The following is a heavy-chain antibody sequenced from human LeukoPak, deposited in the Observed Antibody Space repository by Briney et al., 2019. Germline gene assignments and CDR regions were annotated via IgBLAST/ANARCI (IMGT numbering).Heavy chain of an antibody. V-gene: IGHV4-34*01. Sequence: PSETLSLTCAVYGGSFSGYYWSWIRQPPGKGLEWIGEINHSGSTNYNPSLKSRVTISVDTSKNQFSLKLSSVTAADTAVYYCASTGVVGRFLEWSPVRTKNFDYWGQGTLVTVSS. J-gene: IGHJ4*02. CDR2: INHSGST. CDR3: ASTGVVGRFLEWSPVRTKNFDY. D-gene: IGHD3-3*01. CDR1: GGSFSGYY.